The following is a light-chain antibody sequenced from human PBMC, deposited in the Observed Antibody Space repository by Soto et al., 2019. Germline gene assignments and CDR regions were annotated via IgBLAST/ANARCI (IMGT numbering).Light chain of an antibody. J-gene: IGKJ2*01. Sequence: DIVMTQSPDSLAVSLGESATINCKSSQSVLYSSNNQNYLAWYQQKPGQPPKLLIYWASTRESGVPDRFSGSGSGTDFTLTISSLQAEDVAVYYCQQYYSTPPTFXQGTKVDIK. V-gene: IGKV4-1*01. CDR3: QQYYSTPPT. CDR1: QSVLYSSNNQNY. CDR2: WAS.